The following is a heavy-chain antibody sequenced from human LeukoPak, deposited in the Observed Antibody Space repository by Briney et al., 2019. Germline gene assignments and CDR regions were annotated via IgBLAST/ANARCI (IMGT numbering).Heavy chain of an antibody. Sequence: ASVKVSCKASGYTFTSYDISWMRQAPGQGLEWMGWISAYNGNTHHAQKVRGRVTMTTDTSTSTAYMELRSLRSDDTAVYYCARGPQPRNYYGKYYFDYWGQGTLVTVTS. V-gene: IGHV1-18*01. D-gene: IGHD3-10*01. J-gene: IGHJ4*02. CDR2: ISAYNGNT. CDR3: ARGPQPRNYYGKYYFDY. CDR1: GYTFTSYD.